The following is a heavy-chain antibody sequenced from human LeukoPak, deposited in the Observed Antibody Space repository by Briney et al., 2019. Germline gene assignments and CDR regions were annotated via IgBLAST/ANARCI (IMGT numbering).Heavy chain of an antibody. Sequence: PGGSLRLSCAASGFTFSSYNMNWVRQAPGKGLEWVSSISSSSTYIYYADSVKGRFTISRDNAKNSLYLQMNSLRAEDTAVYYCAELGITMIGGVWGKGTTVTISS. V-gene: IGHV3-21*06. CDR1: GFTFSSYN. J-gene: IGHJ6*04. CDR2: ISSSSTYI. D-gene: IGHD3-10*02. CDR3: AELGITMIGGV.